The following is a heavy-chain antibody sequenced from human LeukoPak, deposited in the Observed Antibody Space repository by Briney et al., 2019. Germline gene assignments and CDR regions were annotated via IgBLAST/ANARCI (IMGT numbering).Heavy chain of an antibody. CDR2: ISYDGSNK. V-gene: IGHV3-30-3*01. Sequence: GGSLRLSCAASGFTFSSYAMHWVRQAPGKGLEWVAVISYDGSNKYYADSVKGRFTISRDNTKNSLFLQMNSLRAEDTAVYYCARYNYDSSFSFDYWGQGTLVTGSS. D-gene: IGHD5-18*01. CDR3: ARYNYDSSFSFDY. J-gene: IGHJ4*02. CDR1: GFTFSSYA.